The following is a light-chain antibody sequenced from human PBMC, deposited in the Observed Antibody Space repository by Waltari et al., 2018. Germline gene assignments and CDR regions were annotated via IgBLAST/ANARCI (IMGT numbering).Light chain of an antibody. CDR3: SSYTSISTPVV. J-gene: IGLJ2*01. CDR1: SSDVGGYNY. Sequence: QSALTQPASVSGSPGQSITISCIGTSSDVGGYNYVSWYQQHPGKVPKLLIYDVSNRPSGVSIRFPGSKSGNTASLTISGLQAEDEADYYCSSYTSISTPVVFGGGTKLTVL. CDR2: DVS. V-gene: IGLV2-14*03.